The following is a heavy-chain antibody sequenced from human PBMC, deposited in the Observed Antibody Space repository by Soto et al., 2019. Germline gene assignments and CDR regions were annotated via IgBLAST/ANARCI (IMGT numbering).Heavy chain of an antibody. CDR3: ARVVAVAGVEPVDHNWFDP. CDR1: GGSISSGDYY. CDR2: IYYSGST. V-gene: IGHV4-30-4*01. Sequence: SETLSLTCTVSGGSISSGDYYWSWIRQPPGKGLEWIGYIYYSGSTYYNPSLKSRVTISVDTSKNQFSLKRSSVTAADTAVYYCARVVAVAGVEPVDHNWFDPWGQGTLVTVSS. D-gene: IGHD6-19*01. J-gene: IGHJ5*02.